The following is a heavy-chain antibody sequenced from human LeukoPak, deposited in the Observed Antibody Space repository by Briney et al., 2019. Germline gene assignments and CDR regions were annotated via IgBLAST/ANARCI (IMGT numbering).Heavy chain of an antibody. D-gene: IGHD2-15*01. CDR2: ISGGGDTT. CDR1: GFSFSSYT. V-gene: IGHV3-23*01. J-gene: IGHJ6*03. Sequence: GGSLRLSCSASGFSFSSYTMTWVRQAPGKGPGWVSIISGGGDTTFYTDSVKGRFTISRDNSKNTLYLQMNSLRAEDTAVYYCAKDKNYCSGGSCDTPNYYYYHMDVWGKGTTVTISS. CDR3: AKDKNYCSGGSCDTPNYYYYHMDV.